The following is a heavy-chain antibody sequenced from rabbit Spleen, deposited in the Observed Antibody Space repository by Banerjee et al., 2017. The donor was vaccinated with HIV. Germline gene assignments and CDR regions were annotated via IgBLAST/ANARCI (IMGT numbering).Heavy chain of an antibody. CDR1: GFDLSNYYY. J-gene: IGHJ6*01. D-gene: IGHD8-1*01. CDR2: IYAGSYGTT. Sequence: QEQLEESGGGLVKPEGSLTLTCKASGFDLSNYYYMCWVRQPPGKGLEWIACIYAGSYGTTYYASWAKGRFTISKTSSTTVTLQMTSLTAADTATYFCARDAGTSFSSYGMDLWGPGTLVTVS. V-gene: IGHV1S45*01. CDR3: ARDAGTSFSSYGMDL.